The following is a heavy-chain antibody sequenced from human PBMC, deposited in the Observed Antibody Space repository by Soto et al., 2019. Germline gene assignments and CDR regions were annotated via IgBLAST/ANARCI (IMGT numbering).Heavy chain of an antibody. Sequence: GGSLRLSCAASGFSFVNYAMNWVRQAPGKGLEWVSGLSGSGTSTYYADSVKGRFTISRDNSRDTLFLQMNSLTADDTAVYYCARVGGYGMDVWGQGTTVTVSS. CDR1: GFSFVNYA. D-gene: IGHD3-10*01. CDR3: ARVGGYGMDV. CDR2: LSGSGTST. V-gene: IGHV3-23*01. J-gene: IGHJ6*02.